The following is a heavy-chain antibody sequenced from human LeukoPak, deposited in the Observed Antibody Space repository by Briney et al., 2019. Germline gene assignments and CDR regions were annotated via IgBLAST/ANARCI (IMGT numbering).Heavy chain of an antibody. CDR1: GYTVTSYG. J-gene: IGHJ4*02. D-gene: IGHD4-17*01. CDR3: ARAGGTTVTTSNDY. CDR2: ISAYNGNT. Sequence: ASVKVSCKASGYTVTSYGISWVRQAPGQGLEWMGWISAYNGNTNYAQKLQGRVTMTTDTSTNTAYMDLRSLRSDDTAVYYCARAGGTTVTTSNDYWGQGTLVTVSS. V-gene: IGHV1-18*01.